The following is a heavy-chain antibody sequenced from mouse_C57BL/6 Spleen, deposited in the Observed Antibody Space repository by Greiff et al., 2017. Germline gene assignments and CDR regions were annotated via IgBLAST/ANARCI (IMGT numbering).Heavy chain of an antibody. CDR1: GYTFTDYY. D-gene: IGHD2-4*01. CDR2: IFPNNGGT. V-gene: IGHV1-26*01. Sequence: EVQLQQSGPELVKPGASVKISCKASGYTFTDYYMNWVKQSHGKSLEWIGDIFPNNGGTSYNQKFKGKVTFTVDTSSSTAYMELRSLTSEDSTVYYCARAHYDYEGYYAMDFWGQGSSVTVSA. J-gene: IGHJ4*01. CDR3: ARAHYDYEGYYAMDF.